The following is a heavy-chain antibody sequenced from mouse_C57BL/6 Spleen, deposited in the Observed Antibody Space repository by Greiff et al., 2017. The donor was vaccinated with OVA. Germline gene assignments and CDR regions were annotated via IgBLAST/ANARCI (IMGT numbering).Heavy chain of an antibody. Sequence: EVKLQESGGGLVKPGGSLKLSCAASGFTFSDYGMHWVRQAPEKGLEWVAYISSGSSTIYYADTVKGRFTISRDNAKNTLFLQMTSLRSEDTAMYYCARPDWDGGDYYAMDYWGQGTSVTVSS. J-gene: IGHJ4*01. CDR3: ARPDWDGGDYYAMDY. CDR2: ISSGSSTI. D-gene: IGHD4-1*01. CDR1: GFTFSDYG. V-gene: IGHV5-17*01.